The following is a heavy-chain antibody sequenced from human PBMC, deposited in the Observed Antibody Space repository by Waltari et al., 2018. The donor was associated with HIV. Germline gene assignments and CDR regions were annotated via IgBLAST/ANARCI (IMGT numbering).Heavy chain of an antibody. V-gene: IGHV4-38-2*01. Sequence: QVQLQESGPGLVKPSETLSLTCAVSGYSISSGYYWGWIRQPPGKGLEWIGSIYHSGSTYYNPSLKSRVTISVDTSKNQFSLKLSSVTAADTAVYYCARVMAAAGADYWGQGTLVTVSS. CDR3: ARVMAAAGADY. J-gene: IGHJ4*02. CDR2: IYHSGST. CDR1: GYSISSGYY. D-gene: IGHD6-13*01.